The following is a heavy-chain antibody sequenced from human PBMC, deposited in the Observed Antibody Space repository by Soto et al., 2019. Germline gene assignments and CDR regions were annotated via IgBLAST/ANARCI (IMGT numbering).Heavy chain of an antibody. CDR2: IIPIFGTA. Sequence: QVQLVQSGAEVKKPGSSVKVSCKASGGTFSSYAISWVRQAPGQGLEWMGGIIPIFGTANYAQKFQGRVTITEDESTSTAYMELSSLRSEDTAVYYCARVSYYDSSGYHDAFDIWGQGTMVTVSS. V-gene: IGHV1-69*12. D-gene: IGHD3-22*01. CDR3: ARVSYYDSSGYHDAFDI. J-gene: IGHJ3*02. CDR1: GGTFSSYA.